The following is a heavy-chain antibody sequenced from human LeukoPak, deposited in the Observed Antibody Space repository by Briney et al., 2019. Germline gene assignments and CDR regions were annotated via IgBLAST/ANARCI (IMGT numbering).Heavy chain of an antibody. CDR2: IYHSGST. J-gene: IGHJ4*02. V-gene: IGHV4-30-2*01. D-gene: IGHD4-17*01. CDR3: ARETHYGDYVDYFDY. CDR1: GGSISSGGYS. Sequence: SQTLSLTCAVSGGSISSGGYSWSWIRQPPGKVLEWIGYIYHSGSTYYNPSLKSRVTISVDRSKNQFSLKLSSVTAADTAVYYCARETHYGDYVDYFDYWGQGTLVTVCS.